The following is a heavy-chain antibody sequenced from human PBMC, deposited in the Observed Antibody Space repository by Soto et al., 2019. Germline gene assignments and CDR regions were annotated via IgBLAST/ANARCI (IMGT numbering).Heavy chain of an antibody. CDR3: ARLGYCISTSCYDYFDP. V-gene: IGHV4-59*01. CDR2: IYYSGNT. Sequence: SLTCTVSGDSISPYYWSWIRQPPGKGLEWIGHIYYSGNTNYNPSLKSRVTISVDTSKNQFSLNLYSLTSADTAVYYCARLGYCISTSCYDYFDPWGQGTLVTVSS. CDR1: GDSISPYY. D-gene: IGHD2-2*01. J-gene: IGHJ5*02.